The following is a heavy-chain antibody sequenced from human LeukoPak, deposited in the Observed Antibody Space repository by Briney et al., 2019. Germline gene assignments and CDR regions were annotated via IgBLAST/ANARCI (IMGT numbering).Heavy chain of an antibody. CDR1: GYRFTSYW. CDR2: IYPGDSDT. Sequence: GESLKISCKGSGYRFTSYWIGWVRQMPGKGLEWMGIIYPGDSDTRYSPSFQGQVTISADKSISTAYLQWSSLKASDTAIHYCVSRAHIFDWLIYWGQGTLVTVSS. V-gene: IGHV5-51*01. D-gene: IGHD3-9*01. J-gene: IGHJ4*02. CDR3: VSRAHIFDWLIY.